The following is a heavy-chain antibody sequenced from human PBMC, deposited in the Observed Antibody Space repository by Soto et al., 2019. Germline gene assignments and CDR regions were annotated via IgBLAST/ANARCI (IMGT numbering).Heavy chain of an antibody. CDR2: IWYDGSNK. V-gene: IGHV3-33*01. J-gene: IGHJ6*02. CDR1: GFTFSSYG. CDR3: ARSPYTTGYHYFMDV. Sequence: GGSLRLSCAASGFTFSSYGMHWVRQAPGKGLEWVAVIWYDGSNKYYADSVKGRFTISRDNSKNTLYLQMNSLRAEDTAVYYCARSPYTTGYHYFMDVWGQGTTVTVSS. D-gene: IGHD3-9*01.